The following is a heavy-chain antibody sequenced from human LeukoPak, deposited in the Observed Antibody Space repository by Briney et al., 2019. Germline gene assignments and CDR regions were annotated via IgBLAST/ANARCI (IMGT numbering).Heavy chain of an antibody. CDR1: GFTFSDYY. Sequence: GGSLRLSCAASGFTFSDYYMSWIRQAPGKGLEWVSYISSSSSYTNYADSVKGRITISRDNAKNSLYLQMNSLRAEDTAVYYCARDTEYYYGSGSYSGAFDIWGQGTMVTVSS. CDR2: ISSSSSYT. D-gene: IGHD3-10*01. V-gene: IGHV3-11*05. J-gene: IGHJ3*02. CDR3: ARDTEYYYGSGSYSGAFDI.